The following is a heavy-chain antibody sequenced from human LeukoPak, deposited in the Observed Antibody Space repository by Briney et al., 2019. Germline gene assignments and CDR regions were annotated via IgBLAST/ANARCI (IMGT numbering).Heavy chain of an antibody. CDR2: IKTDGSIT. Sequence: GGSLRLSCAASGFSFSVYWMHWVRQAPGKGPVWVSRIKTDGSITDYADSVKGRFTISRDNAKNSLYLQMNSLRAEDTAVYYCARDLGTTTIDYWGQGTLVTVSS. V-gene: IGHV3-74*01. CDR1: GFSFSVYW. J-gene: IGHJ4*02. CDR3: ARDLGTTTIDY. D-gene: IGHD2-2*01.